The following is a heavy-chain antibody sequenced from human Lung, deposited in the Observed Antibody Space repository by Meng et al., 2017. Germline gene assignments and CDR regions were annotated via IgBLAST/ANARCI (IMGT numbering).Heavy chain of an antibody. CDR2: INHSGST. J-gene: IGHJ4*02. V-gene: IGHV4-34*01. CDR1: GGSFSDYY. CDR3: ARGPTTMAHDFDY. D-gene: IGHD4-11*01. Sequence: VPLQQGARGLLKASETLSLPCVVSGGSFSDYYWSWIRQPPGKGLEWIGEINHSGSTNYNPSLESRATISVDTSQNNLSLKLSSVTAADSAVYYCARGPTTMAHDFDYWGQGTLVTVSS.